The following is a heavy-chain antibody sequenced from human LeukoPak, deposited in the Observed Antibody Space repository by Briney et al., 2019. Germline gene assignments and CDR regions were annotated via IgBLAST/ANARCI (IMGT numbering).Heavy chain of an antibody. CDR1: GFTFSTFA. D-gene: IGHD6-13*01. J-gene: IGHJ4*02. CDR3: ARQAAGVVY. Sequence: GGSLRLACAASGFTFSTFAMQWVRQAPGKGLQYVSGISRNGGSTYYADSVKGRFTISRDNSKNTLYLQMGSLRAEDMAVYYCARQAAGVVYWGQGTLVTVYS. V-gene: IGHV3-64*02. CDR2: ISRNGGST.